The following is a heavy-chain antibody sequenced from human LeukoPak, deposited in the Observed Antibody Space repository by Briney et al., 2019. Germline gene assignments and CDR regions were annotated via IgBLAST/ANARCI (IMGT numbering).Heavy chain of an antibody. Sequence: SETLSLTCTVSGGSISSSSYYWGWIRQPPGKGLEWIGSIYYSGSPYSNPSPKSQITISVYTPKNQLSLKLSSVTAAGTAVYYCARRGNLGQGTLVTVSS. CDR2: IYYSGSP. D-gene: IGHD3-16*01. CDR1: GGSISSSSYY. V-gene: IGHV4-39*01. J-gene: IGHJ4*02. CDR3: ARRGN.